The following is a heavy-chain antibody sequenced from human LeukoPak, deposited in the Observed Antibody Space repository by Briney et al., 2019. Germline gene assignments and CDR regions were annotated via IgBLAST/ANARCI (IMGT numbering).Heavy chain of an antibody. CDR3: ARGPSSSGWYVY. J-gene: IGHJ4*02. CDR2: IFGSGGI. D-gene: IGHD6-19*01. Sequence: SETLSLTCTVSGGSISGYYWTWIRQSAGKGLEWIGRIFGSGGIDYNPSLSSRITMSLDASKKQFSLNLRSVTAADTAVYYCARGPSSSGWYVYWGQGTLVTVSS. V-gene: IGHV4-4*07. CDR1: GGSISGYY.